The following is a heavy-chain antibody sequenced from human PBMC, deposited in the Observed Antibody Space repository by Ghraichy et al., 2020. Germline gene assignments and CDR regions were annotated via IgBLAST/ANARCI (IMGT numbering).Heavy chain of an antibody. D-gene: IGHD2-2*01. CDR2: IYYSGST. CDR1: GGSISSYY. CDR3: ATLLGYCSSTSCYDLDGWFDP. Sequence: SETLSLTCTVSGGSISSYYWSWIRQPPGKGLEWIGYIYYSGSTNYNPSLKSRVTISVDTSKNQFSLKLSSVTAADTAVYYCATLLGYCSSTSCYDLDGWFDPWGQGTLVTVSS. J-gene: IGHJ5*02. V-gene: IGHV4-59*01.